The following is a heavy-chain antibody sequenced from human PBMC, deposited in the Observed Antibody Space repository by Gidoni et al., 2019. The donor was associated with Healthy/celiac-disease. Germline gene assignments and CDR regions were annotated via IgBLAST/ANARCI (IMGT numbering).Heavy chain of an antibody. CDR3: ASLGLRKPFDY. Sequence: QVQLVESGGGVVQPGRSLRLSCAASGSPFSSDGMHWVRQAPGKGLEWVAVIWYDGSNKYYADSVQGRFTISRDNSKNTLYLQMNSLRAEDTAVYYCASLGLRKPFDYWGQGALVTVSS. CDR2: IWYDGSNK. V-gene: IGHV3-33*01. CDR1: GSPFSSDG. J-gene: IGHJ4*02. D-gene: IGHD3-10*01.